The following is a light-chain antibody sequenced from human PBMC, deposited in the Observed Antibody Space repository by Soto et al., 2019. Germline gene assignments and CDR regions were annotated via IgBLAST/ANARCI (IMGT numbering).Light chain of an antibody. Sequence: EIVMTQSPATLSVSLGERATLSCRASQSISSNLAWYQQKPGQAPRLLIYGASTRATGIPDRFSGSGSGTDFTLTISSLQSEDFAVYFCQQRSNWPSFGGGTKVDIK. CDR2: GAS. CDR3: QQRSNWPS. J-gene: IGKJ4*01. CDR1: QSISSN. V-gene: IGKV3-15*01.